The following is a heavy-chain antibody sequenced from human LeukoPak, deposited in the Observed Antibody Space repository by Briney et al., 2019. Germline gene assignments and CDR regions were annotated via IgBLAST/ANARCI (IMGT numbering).Heavy chain of an antibody. V-gene: IGHV3-9*01. CDR3: AKGSWDQLLAF. D-gene: IGHD1-1*01. J-gene: IGHJ4*02. CDR1: GFTFDDYA. Sequence: PGRSLRLSCAASGFTFDDYAMHWVRQAPGKGLEWVSGINWNSARVGYANSVKGRFTISRDNSKSSLYLQMNNLRVDDTAFYYCAKGSWDQLLAFWGQGTLVSASS. CDR2: INWNSARV.